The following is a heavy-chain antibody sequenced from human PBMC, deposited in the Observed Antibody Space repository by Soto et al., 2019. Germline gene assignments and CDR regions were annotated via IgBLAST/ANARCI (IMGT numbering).Heavy chain of an antibody. D-gene: IGHD3-10*01. V-gene: IGHV3-21*06. CDR2: VSSTSSHI. J-gene: IGHJ4*02. CDR3: ARCMGYDGSGYAFFDS. Sequence: EVQLVESGGGLVKPGGSLRLSCAASGFTFSGHTINWVRQAPGKGLEWVSSVSSTSSHIYYADSVKGRFTVSRDNAENSLYLQMNSRRAEDTAIYYCARCMGYDGSGYAFFDSWGQGTLVTVSS. CDR1: GFTFSGHT.